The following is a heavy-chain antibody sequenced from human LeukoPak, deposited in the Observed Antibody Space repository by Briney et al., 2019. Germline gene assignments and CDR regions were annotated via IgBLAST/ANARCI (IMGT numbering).Heavy chain of an antibody. J-gene: IGHJ6*04. CDR2: IIPIFGTA. CDR1: GGTFSSYA. Sequence: GASVKVSCKASGGTFSSYAISWVRQAPGQGLEWMGGIIPIFGTANYAQKFQGRVTITADESTSTAYMELSSLRSEDTAVYYCASDYDILTGPKPYYYYGVDVWGKGTTVTVSS. D-gene: IGHD3-9*01. CDR3: ASDYDILTGPKPYYYYGVDV. V-gene: IGHV1-69*13.